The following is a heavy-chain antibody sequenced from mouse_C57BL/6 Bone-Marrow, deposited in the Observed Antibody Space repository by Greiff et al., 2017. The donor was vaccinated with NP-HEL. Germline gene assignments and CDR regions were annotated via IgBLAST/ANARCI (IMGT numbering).Heavy chain of an antibody. Sequence: EVKLQESGPELVKPGASVKMSCKASGYTFTDYNMHWVKQSHGKSLEWIGYINPNNGGTSYNQKFKGKATLTVNKSSSTAYMELRSLTSEDSAVYYCESWGDSSGYGAWFAYWGQGTLVTVSA. CDR3: ESWGDSSGYGAWFAY. CDR1: GYTFTDYN. J-gene: IGHJ3*01. V-gene: IGHV1-22*01. CDR2: INPNNGGT. D-gene: IGHD3-2*02.